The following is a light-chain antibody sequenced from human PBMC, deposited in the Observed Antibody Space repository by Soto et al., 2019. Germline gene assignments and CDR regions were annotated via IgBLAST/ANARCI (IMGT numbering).Light chain of an antibody. J-gene: IGLJ1*01. V-gene: IGLV2-11*01. CDR2: DVS. CDR1: SSDVGGYNY. Sequence: QSALTQPRSVSGSPGQSVTISSTGTSSDVGGYNYVSWYQQHPGKAPKLMIFDVSKRPSGVPDRFSGSKSANTASLTISGLQAEDEADYYCCSYAGSYTYGFGTGTKV. CDR3: CSYAGSYTYG.